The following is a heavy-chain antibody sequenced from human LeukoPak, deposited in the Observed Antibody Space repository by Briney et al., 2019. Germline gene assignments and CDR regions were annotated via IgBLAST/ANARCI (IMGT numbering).Heavy chain of an antibody. CDR2: VNPNSGNT. V-gene: IGHV1-8*01. CDR3: ARVTYYHILTGSYSRGDFDH. CDR1: GYTFTSYD. J-gene: IGHJ4*02. D-gene: IGHD3-9*01. Sequence: GASVKVFCKASGYTFTSYDINWVRQATGQGLEWMGWVNPNSGNTGFAQKFQGRVTMTRNTSISTAYMELSSLRSEDTAVYYCARVTYYHILTGSYSRGDFDHWGQGTLVTVSS.